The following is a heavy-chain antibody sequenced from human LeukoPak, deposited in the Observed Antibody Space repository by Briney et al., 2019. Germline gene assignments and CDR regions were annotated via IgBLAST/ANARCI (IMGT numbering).Heavy chain of an antibody. Sequence: GGSLRLSCAASGFTFSNYAMHWVRQAPGKGLEWVAVISYDGSNKYYGDSVKGRFTISRDNSKNTLSLQMSSLRAEDTAVYYCAVIAGSYESRQINWFDPWGQGTLVTVSS. CDR1: GFTFSNYA. J-gene: IGHJ5*02. V-gene: IGHV3-30*04. D-gene: IGHD1-26*01. CDR2: ISYDGSNK. CDR3: AVIAGSYESRQINWFDP.